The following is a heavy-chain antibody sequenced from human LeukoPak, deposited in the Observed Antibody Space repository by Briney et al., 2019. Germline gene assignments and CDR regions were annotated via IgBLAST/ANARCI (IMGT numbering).Heavy chain of an antibody. V-gene: IGHV1-69*02. CDR3: ARVGDGYKGAFDI. D-gene: IGHD5-24*01. CDR2: IIPILGIA. J-gene: IGHJ3*02. Sequence: SVKVSCKASGGTFSSYTINWVRQAPGQGLEWMGRIIPILGIANYAQKFQGRVTITADKSTSTAYMELSSLRSEDTAVYYCARVGDGYKGAFDIWGQGTMVTVPS. CDR1: GGTFSSYT.